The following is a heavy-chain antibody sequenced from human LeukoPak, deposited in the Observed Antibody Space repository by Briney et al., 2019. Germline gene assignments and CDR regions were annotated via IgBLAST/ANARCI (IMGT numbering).Heavy chain of an antibody. J-gene: IGHJ6*02. CDR1: GYTFTSYG. D-gene: IGHD3-3*01. V-gene: IGHV1-18*01. Sequence: ASVKVSCKASGYTFTSYGISWVRQAPGQGLEWMGWISAYNGNTNYAQKLQGRVTMTTDTSTSTAYVELRSLRSDDTAVYYCARDDFGSLYYYYGMDVWGQGTTVTVSS. CDR3: ARDDFGSLYYYYGMDV. CDR2: ISAYNGNT.